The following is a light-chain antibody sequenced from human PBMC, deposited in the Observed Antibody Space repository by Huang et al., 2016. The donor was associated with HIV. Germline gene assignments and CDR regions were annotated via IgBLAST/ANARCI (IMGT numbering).Light chain of an antibody. CDR3: QQYYTNYYT. V-gene: IGKV4-1*01. CDR2: WAS. CDR1: QDLLFNATNKNF. J-gene: IGKJ2*01. Sequence: DIVMTQSPDSLTVSLGERATINCKSRQDLLFNATNKNFLAWYQQRPRQPPKLLIYWASTRASDVPDRFSGSGSGTDFTLTINSLQAEDMAVYFCQQYYTNYYTFGQGTKLEIQ.